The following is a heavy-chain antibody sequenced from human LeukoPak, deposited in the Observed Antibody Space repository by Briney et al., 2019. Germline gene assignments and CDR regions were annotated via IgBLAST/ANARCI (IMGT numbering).Heavy chain of an antibody. CDR3: ARLGGSGSLFDP. CDR1: GGSISSSGYY. J-gene: IGHJ5*02. Sequence: PSETLSLTCTVSGGSISSSGYYWGWIRQPPGKGLEWIGSIYYSGSTYYNPSLKSRVTISVDTSKNQFSLKLSSVTAADTAVYYCARLGGSGSLFDPWGQGTLVTVSS. V-gene: IGHV4-39*01. CDR2: IYYSGST. D-gene: IGHD3-10*01.